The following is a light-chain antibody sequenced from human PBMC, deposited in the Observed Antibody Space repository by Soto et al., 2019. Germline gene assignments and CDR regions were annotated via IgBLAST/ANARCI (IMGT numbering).Light chain of an antibody. CDR1: QSISPW. CDR3: QQYNTYSSLT. CDR2: KVS. V-gene: IGKV1-5*03. Sequence: DIQMTRSPSTLSASVGDRVTITCRASQSISPWLAWYQHKRGKAXKILIYKVSNLESGVPSRFSGSGYGTEFTLTISSLQPEDFANYYCQQYNTYSSLTFGGGTKVDIK. J-gene: IGKJ4*01.